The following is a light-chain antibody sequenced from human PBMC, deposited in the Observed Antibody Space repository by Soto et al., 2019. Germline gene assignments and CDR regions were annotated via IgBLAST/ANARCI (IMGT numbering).Light chain of an antibody. Sequence: EVVLTQSPGTLSLSPGERATLSCRASQSIINNYLAWYQQRPGQAPMLLIYGSSDRATGIPGRFSGSGSGTDFTLTISRLEPEDFAVYYCHQYGSSPPYTFGQGTKVEI. J-gene: IGKJ2*01. CDR2: GSS. CDR3: HQYGSSPPYT. V-gene: IGKV3-20*01. CDR1: QSIINNY.